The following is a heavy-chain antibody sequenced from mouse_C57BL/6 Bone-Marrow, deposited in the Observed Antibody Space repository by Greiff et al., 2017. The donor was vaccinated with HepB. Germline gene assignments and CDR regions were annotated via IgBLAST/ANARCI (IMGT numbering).Heavy chain of an antibody. D-gene: IGHD2-4*01. Sequence: EVQLQQSGTVLARPGASVKMSCKTSGYTFTSYWMHWVKQRPGQGLEWIGAIYPGNSDTSYNQKFKGKAKLTAVTSASTAYMELSSLTNEDSAVYYCTRSLYDYHWVFDYWGQGTTLTVSS. CDR1: GYTFTSYW. CDR3: TRSLYDYHWVFDY. V-gene: IGHV1-5*01. CDR2: IYPGNSDT. J-gene: IGHJ2*01.